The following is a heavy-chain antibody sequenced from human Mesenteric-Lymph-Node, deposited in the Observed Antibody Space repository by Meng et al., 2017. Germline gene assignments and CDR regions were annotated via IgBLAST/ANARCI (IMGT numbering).Heavy chain of an antibody. V-gene: IGHV1-18*01. CDR3: ASLYCRGGSCFHNWFDP. D-gene: IGHD2-15*01. CDR1: GYTFSSYG. CDR2: MSAYRGDP. Sequence: ASVKVSCKASGYTFSSYGISWLRQAPGQGLEWMGWMSAYRGDPNYAQRFQDRVIMTTDTTTTTVYMELRSLRSDDTAIYYCASLYCRGGSCFHNWFDPWGQGTLVTVSS. J-gene: IGHJ5*02.